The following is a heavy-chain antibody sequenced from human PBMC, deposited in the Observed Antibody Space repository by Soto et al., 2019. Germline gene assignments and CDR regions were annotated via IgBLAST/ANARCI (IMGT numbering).Heavy chain of an antibody. D-gene: IGHD6-19*01. J-gene: IGHJ4*02. Sequence: PSETLSLTCTVSGDSITSGVHYWSWIRQLPGKGLEWIGYIFYSGPTYYNPSLKSRVTISVDTSKNQLSLKLSSVTAADTAVYYCARVTYSSGWYFDYWGQGTLVTVSS. CDR3: ARVTYSSGWYFDY. V-gene: IGHV4-31*03. CDR2: IFYSGPT. CDR1: GDSITSGVHY.